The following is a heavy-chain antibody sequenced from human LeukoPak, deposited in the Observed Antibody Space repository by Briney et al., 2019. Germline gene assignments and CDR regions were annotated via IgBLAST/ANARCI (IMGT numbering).Heavy chain of an antibody. Sequence: GGSLRLSCAASGFTFSSYEMNWVRQAPGKGLEWVSYISSSGSTIYYADSVKGRFTISRDNAKNSLYLQMNSLRAEDTAVYYCARDNRGTTGTTFDYWGQGTLVTVSS. CDR1: GFTFSSYE. CDR3: ARDNRGTTGTTFDY. J-gene: IGHJ4*02. V-gene: IGHV3-48*03. CDR2: ISSSGSTI. D-gene: IGHD1-1*01.